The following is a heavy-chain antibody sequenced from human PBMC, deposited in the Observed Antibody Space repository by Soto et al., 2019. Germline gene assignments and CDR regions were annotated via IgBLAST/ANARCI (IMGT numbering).Heavy chain of an antibody. CDR1: GYTFTSYG. V-gene: IGHV1-18*01. CDR3: ARVHCSSTSCYWFDP. Sequence: ASVKGSCKASGYTFTSYGISWVRQAPGQGLEWMGWISAYNGNTNYAQKLQGRVTMTTDTSTSTAYMELRSLRSDDTAVYYCARVHCSSTSCYWFDPWGQGTLVTVSS. D-gene: IGHD2-2*01. J-gene: IGHJ5*02. CDR2: ISAYNGNT.